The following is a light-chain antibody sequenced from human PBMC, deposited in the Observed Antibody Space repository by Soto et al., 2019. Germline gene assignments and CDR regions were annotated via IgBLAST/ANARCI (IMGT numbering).Light chain of an antibody. Sequence: EIVLTKSPGTLSLSPGERATLSCRASQSVSSNYLAWYQQKPGQAPRLLIYRASSRATGIPDRFSGSGSGTDFTLTISRLEPEDFAVYYCQQYGSSYTFGQGTKLEIK. J-gene: IGKJ2*01. CDR3: QQYGSSYT. CDR2: RAS. V-gene: IGKV3-20*01. CDR1: QSVSSNY.